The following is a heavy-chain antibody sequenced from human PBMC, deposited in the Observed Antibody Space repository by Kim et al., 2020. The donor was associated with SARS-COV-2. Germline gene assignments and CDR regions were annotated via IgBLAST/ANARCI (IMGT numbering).Heavy chain of an antibody. CDR3: ARDSPRYEITYDRSGTEDY. J-gene: IGHJ4*02. D-gene: IGHD3-22*01. V-gene: IGHV1-18*01. Sequence: ASVKVSCKASGYTFTSYGISWVRQAPGQGLEWMGWISAYNGNTNYAQKLQGRVTMTTDTSTSTAYMELRSLRSDDTAVYYCARDSPRYEITYDRSGTEDYWGQGTLVTVSS. CDR1: GYTFTSYG. CDR2: ISAYNGNT.